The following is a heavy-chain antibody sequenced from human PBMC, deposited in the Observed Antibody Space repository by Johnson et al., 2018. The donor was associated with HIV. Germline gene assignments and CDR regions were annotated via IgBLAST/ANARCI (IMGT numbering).Heavy chain of an antibody. CDR3: GKEESGSYYPMGAFDI. CDR1: GFTFSNFG. Sequence: VQLVESGGGVVQPGRSLRLSCAASGFTFSNFGIHWVRQAPGKGLEWVAVILYDGSKTFYADAVKGRFTISRDNSKNTLYLQMNSLRPEDTAVYYCGKEESGSYYPMGAFDIWGQGTMVTVSS. CDR2: ILYDGSKT. V-gene: IGHV3-30*18. J-gene: IGHJ3*02. D-gene: IGHD1-26*01.